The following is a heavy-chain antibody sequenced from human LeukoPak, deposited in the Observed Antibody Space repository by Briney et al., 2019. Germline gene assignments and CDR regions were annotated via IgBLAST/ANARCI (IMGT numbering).Heavy chain of an antibody. D-gene: IGHD5-24*01. J-gene: IGHJ2*01. V-gene: IGHV4-38-2*01. CDR2: IYHSGST. CDR1: GYSISSGYY. CDR3: ARNVEMATIFLDL. Sequence: SETLSLTCAVAGYSISSGYYWGWIRQPPGKGLEWIGSIYHSGSTYYNPSLNSRVNISVDTSKNQFSLRLSSVTAADTAVYYCARNVEMATIFLDLCGRGTLVTVSS.